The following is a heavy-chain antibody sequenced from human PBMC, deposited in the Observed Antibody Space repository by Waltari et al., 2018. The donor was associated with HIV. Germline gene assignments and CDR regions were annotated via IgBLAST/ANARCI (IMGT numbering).Heavy chain of an antibody. CDR2: FDPKNGKP. D-gene: IGHD2-15*01. Sequence: QLIQSTSALKRPGASVTISCPVSVYPLSDLSMQWVRQGRGQRLEWMGGFDPKNGKPVYSQRFWGRVSLAEDTSEDTAFLELNRLTSDDTAVYYCVTLYNESPLYSNFWGQGTLVTV. V-gene: IGHV1-24*01. CDR1: VYPLSDLS. CDR3: VTLYNESPLYSNF. J-gene: IGHJ1*01.